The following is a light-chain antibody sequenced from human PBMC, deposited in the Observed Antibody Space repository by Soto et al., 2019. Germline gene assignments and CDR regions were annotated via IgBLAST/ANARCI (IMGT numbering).Light chain of an antibody. CDR1: TSDVGI. CDR3: CSFAGSGYV. CDR2: EVT. V-gene: IGLV2-23*02. J-gene: IGLJ1*01. Sequence: QSVLTQPASVSGSPGQSITISCSGTTSDVGIVSWYQHHPGKAPKLMIHEVTKRPSGVSDRFSGSKSGNSASLTISGLQAEDEADDFCCSFAGSGYVFVPGTKVTDL.